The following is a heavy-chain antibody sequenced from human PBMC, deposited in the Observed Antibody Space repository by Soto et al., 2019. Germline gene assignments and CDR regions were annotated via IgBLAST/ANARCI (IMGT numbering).Heavy chain of an antibody. CDR3: ASDHTYYYGMDV. Sequence: WGALRPPAAPAPFTYGSYPSQERRKAPGKGLEWVAVITKDGSNEYYADSVKGRFTISRDNAKNSLYLQMNSLRAEATAVYYCASDHTYYYGMDVWLQWPTVTVSS. V-gene: IGHV3-30-3*01. J-gene: IGHJ6*02. CDR1: PFTYGSYP. CDR2: ITKDGSNE.